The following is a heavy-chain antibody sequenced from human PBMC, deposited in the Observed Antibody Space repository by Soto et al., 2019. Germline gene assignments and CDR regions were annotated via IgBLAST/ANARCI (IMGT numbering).Heavy chain of an antibody. V-gene: IGHV4-31*03. Sequence: SETLSLTCTVSGVVLGSDAYSWSWIRQQPGKGLSGLGNIYHTVSHYYNPSLKIRVVISLDTSQNQFFLRLRSVPAADTAVYFCAIYRFSGKRSSKFHYWGQGSLLTVST. J-gene: IGHJ4*02. CDR1: GVVLGSDAYS. D-gene: IGHD3-16*02. CDR2: IYHTVSH. CDR3: AIYRFSGKRSSKFHY.